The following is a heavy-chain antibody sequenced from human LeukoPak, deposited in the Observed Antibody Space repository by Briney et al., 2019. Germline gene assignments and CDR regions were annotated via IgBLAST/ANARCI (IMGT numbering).Heavy chain of an antibody. CDR2: INAGNGNT. V-gene: IGHV1-3*01. CDR1: GYTFTSYA. CDR3: ARSGIITMVRGVLYYYYGMDV. J-gene: IGHJ6*02. D-gene: IGHD3-10*01. Sequence: GASVKVSCKASGYTFTSYAMHWVRQAPGQRLEWMGWINAGNGNTKYSQKFQGRVTITRDTSASTAYMELSSLRSEDTAVYYCARSGIITMVRGVLYYYYGMDVWGQGTTVTVSS.